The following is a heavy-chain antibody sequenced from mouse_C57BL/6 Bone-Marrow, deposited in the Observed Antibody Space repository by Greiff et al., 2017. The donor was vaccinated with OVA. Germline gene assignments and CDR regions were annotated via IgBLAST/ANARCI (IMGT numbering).Heavy chain of an antibody. J-gene: IGHJ3*01. V-gene: IGHV1-54*01. CDR1: GYAFTNYL. D-gene: IGHD1-1*01. CDR3: ARDYGMGFAY. CDR2: INPGSGGT. Sequence: QVQLQQSGAELVRPGTSVKVSCKASGYAFTNYLIEWVKQRPGQGLEWIGVINPGSGGTNYNEKFKGKATLTADKSSSTAYMQLSSLTSEDSAVCFCARDYGMGFAYWGQGTLVTVSA.